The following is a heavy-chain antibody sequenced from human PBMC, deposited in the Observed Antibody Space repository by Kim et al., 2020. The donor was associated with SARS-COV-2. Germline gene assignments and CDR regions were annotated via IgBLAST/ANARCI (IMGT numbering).Heavy chain of an antibody. CDR2: IGTAGDT. Sequence: GGSLRLSCAASGFTFSSYDMHWVRQATGKGLEWVSAIGTAGDTYYPGSVKGRFTISRENAKNSLYLQMNSLRAGDTAVYYCARGIAVADTWGDGYSYYYGMDVWGQGTTVTVSS. CDR3: ARGIAVADTWGDGYSYYYGMDV. CDR1: GFTFSSYD. V-gene: IGHV3-13*01. D-gene: IGHD6-19*01. J-gene: IGHJ6*02.